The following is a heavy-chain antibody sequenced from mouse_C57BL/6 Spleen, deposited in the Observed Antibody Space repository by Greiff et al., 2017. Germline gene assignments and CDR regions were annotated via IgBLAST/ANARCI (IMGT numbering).Heavy chain of an antibody. CDR1: GYTFTSYW. CDR2: IHPNSGST. D-gene: IGHD2-4*01. J-gene: IGHJ2*01. Sequence: QVQLQQPGAELVKPGASVKLSCKASGYTFTSYWMHWVKQRPGQGLEWIGMIHPNSGSTNYNEKFKSKATLTVDKSSSTADMQLSSLTSDDSAVYDCARSGEANYYDYDGHYFDYWGQGTTLTVSS. V-gene: IGHV1-64*01. CDR3: ARSGEANYYDYDGHYFDY.